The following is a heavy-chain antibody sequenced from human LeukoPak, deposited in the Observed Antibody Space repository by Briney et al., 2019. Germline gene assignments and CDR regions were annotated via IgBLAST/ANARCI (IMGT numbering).Heavy chain of an antibody. V-gene: IGHV3-23*01. Sequence: PAGGSLRLSCAASGFTFTSYAMGWVRQAPGKGLEWVSSVSGSGDGTYYADSVKGRFTISRDNSKNTLHLQMNSLRAEDTAVYFCAKGRGLNLYGMDVWGQGTTVTVSS. CDR3: AKGRGLNLYGMDV. CDR2: VSGSGDGT. D-gene: IGHD3-10*01. CDR1: GFTFTSYA. J-gene: IGHJ6*02.